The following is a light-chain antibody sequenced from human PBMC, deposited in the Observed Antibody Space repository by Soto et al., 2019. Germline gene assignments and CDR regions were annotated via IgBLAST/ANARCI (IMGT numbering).Light chain of an antibody. V-gene: IGLV2-14*03. CDR2: DVI. J-gene: IGLJ3*02. CDR1: SSDVGAYNY. CDR3: SSYISNTLV. Sequence: QSALTQPASVSGSPGQSITLSCTVTSSDVGAYNYVSWYQHHPGKAPKLMIYDVINRPSGVSNRFSGSKSANTASLTISGLQAEDDDDYCCSSYISNTLVFGGGTKLTVL.